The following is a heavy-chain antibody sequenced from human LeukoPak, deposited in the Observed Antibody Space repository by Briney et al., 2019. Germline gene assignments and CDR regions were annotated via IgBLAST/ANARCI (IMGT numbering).Heavy chain of an antibody. D-gene: IGHD2-2*01. CDR2: ISYDGSNK. J-gene: IGHJ4*02. Sequence: GGSLRLSCAASGFTFSSYGMHWVRQAPGKGLEWVAVISYDGSNKYYADSVKGRFTISRDNSKNTLYLQMNSLRAEDTAVYYCARVGWPVVVPAAMSIDYWGQGTLVTVSS. CDR1: GFTFSSYG. V-gene: IGHV3-30*03. CDR3: ARVGWPVVVPAAMSIDY.